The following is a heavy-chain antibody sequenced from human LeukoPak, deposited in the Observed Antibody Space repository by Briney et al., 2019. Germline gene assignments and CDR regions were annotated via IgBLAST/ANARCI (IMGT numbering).Heavy chain of an antibody. CDR3: ARDRLYYYGSGREIDY. Sequence: GASVKVSCKASGYTFTRYYMHWVRQAPGQGLEWMGIINPSGGSTSYAQKFQGRVTMTRDTSISTAYMELSRLRSDDTAVYYCARDRLYYYGSGREIDYWGQGTLVTVSS. J-gene: IGHJ4*02. D-gene: IGHD3-10*01. CDR1: GYTFTRYY. V-gene: IGHV1-46*01. CDR2: INPSGGST.